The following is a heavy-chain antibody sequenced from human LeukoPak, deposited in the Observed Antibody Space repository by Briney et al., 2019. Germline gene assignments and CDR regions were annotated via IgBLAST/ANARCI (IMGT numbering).Heavy chain of an antibody. CDR1: GFTFSSYA. J-gene: IGHJ6*02. CDR2: IYSGGST. CDR3: ATRRGYDFWSGYPGYYYYGMDV. Sequence: PGGSLRLSCAASGFTFSSYAMSWVRQAPGKGLEWVSVIYSGGSTYYADSVKGRFTISRDNSKNTLYLQMNSLRAEDTAVYYCATRRGYDFWSGYPGYYYYGMDVWGQGTTVTVSS. V-gene: IGHV3-66*01. D-gene: IGHD3-3*01.